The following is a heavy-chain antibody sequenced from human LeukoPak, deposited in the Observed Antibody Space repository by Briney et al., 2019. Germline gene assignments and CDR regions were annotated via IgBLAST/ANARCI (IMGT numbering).Heavy chain of an antibody. V-gene: IGHV1-2*06. D-gene: IGHD6-13*01. CDR2: INPNSSGT. CDR1: GYTFTGYY. Sequence: ASVKVSCKASGYTFTGYYMHWVRQAPGQGLEWMARINPNSSGTNYAQKFQGRVTMTRDTAISTAYMQLSRLRSDDTAVYYCARDWGGIAAAGIDDYWGQGTLVTVSS. CDR3: ARDWGGIAAAGIDDY. J-gene: IGHJ4*02.